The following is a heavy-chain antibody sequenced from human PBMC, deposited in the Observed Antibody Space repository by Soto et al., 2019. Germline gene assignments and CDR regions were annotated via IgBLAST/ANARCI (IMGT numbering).Heavy chain of an antibody. D-gene: IGHD2-15*01. CDR2: ISYDGTNK. CDR3: AKDRVRYCSGGTCYLFDS. CDR1: GFTFSTYA. J-gene: IGHJ4*02. V-gene: IGHV3-30*04. Sequence: QVQLVESGGGVVQPGRSLRLSCVPSGFTFSTYAMHWVRQAPGKGLEWVASISYDGTNKYYADSVKGRFTISRDNSKNTLYLQMNSLRVEDTALYSCAKDRVRYCSGGTCYLFDSWGQGALVTVSS.